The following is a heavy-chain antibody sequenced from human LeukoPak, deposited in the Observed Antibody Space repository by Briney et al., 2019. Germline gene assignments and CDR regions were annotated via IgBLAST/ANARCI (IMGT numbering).Heavy chain of an antibody. D-gene: IGHD2-21*01. CDR3: ARRVGFRDPCGMDG. Sequence: GESLNLSSKGSGYSFTSYWIGWVRQMPGKGLEWMGIICPGDSGTRYSPSFQGQVTISADKSISTAYLQWSSLKASDTAMYYCARRVGFRDPCGMDGWGQGATVTVSS. J-gene: IGHJ6*02. CDR1: GYSFTSYW. CDR2: ICPGDSGT. V-gene: IGHV5-51*01.